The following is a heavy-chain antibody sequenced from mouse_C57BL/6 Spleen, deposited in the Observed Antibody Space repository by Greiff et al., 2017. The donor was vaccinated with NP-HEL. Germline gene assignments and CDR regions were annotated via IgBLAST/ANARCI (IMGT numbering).Heavy chain of an antibody. D-gene: IGHD4-1*01. CDR2: IYPRSGNT. CDR1: GYTFTSYG. J-gene: IGHJ4*01. V-gene: IGHV1-81*01. Sequence: VQLQQSGAELARPGASVKLSCKASGYTFTSYGISWVKQRTGQGLEWIGEIYPRSGNTYYNQKFKGKATLTVDQSSSTAYMQLNSLTSEDSAVYYCARKDWDWYAMDYWGQGTSVTVSS. CDR3: ARKDWDWYAMDY.